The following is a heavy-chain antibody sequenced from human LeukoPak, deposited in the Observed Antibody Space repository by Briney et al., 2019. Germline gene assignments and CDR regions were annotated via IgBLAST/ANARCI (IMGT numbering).Heavy chain of an antibody. V-gene: IGHV4-39*01. Sequence: SETLSLTCTVSAGSISSSSYYWRWIRQPPGKGLEWVGSIYYSGSTYYNPSLKSRVTISVDTSKNQFSLKLSSVTAADTAVYYCARRLWFGELGVFDYWGQGTLVTVSS. CDR3: ARRLWFGELGVFDY. CDR2: IYYSGST. CDR1: AGSISSSSYY. J-gene: IGHJ4*02. D-gene: IGHD3-10*01.